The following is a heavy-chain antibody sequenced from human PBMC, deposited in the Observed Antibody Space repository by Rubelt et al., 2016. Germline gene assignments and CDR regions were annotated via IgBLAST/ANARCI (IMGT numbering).Heavy chain of an antibody. CDR1: GFTFSSYA. Sequence: EVQLLESGGGLVQPGGSLRLSCAASGFTFSSYAMSWVRQAPGKGLEWVSVISGSGGSTYYADYVKGRFTISRDNSKNTLYLQTNSLRADDPSVYYCARTIRGVCIMATNHDYWGQGTLFTVSS. D-gene: IGHD5-12*01. CDR2: ISGSGGST. J-gene: IGHJ4*02. V-gene: IGHV3-23*01. CDR3: ARTIRGVCIMATNHDY.